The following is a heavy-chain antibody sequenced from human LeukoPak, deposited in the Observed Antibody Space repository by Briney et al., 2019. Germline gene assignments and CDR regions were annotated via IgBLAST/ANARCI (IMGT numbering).Heavy chain of an antibody. D-gene: IGHD6-19*01. CDR2: IRSKANSYAT. Sequence: GGSLRLSCAASGFTFSGPAMHWVRQASGKGLEWVGRIRSKANSYATAYAASVKGRFTISRDDSKNTAYLQMNSLKTEDTAVYYCTRHDDFGLHSSGWWTDYWGQGTLVTVSS. CDR1: GFTFSGPA. CDR3: TRHDDFGLHSSGWWTDY. J-gene: IGHJ4*02. V-gene: IGHV3-73*01.